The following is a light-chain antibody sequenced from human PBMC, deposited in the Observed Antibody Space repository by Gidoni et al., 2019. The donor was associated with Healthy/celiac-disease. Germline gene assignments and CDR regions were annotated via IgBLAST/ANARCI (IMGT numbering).Light chain of an antibody. V-gene: IGKV3-11*01. Sequence: EIVFTQPPATLSLSPGERATLSCTASQSVSSYLAWYQQKPGQAPRLLIYDASNRATGIPARFSGSGSGTDFTLTISSLGPEDFAVYYCQQRSNWPLALTFGGGTKVEIK. CDR1: QSVSSY. J-gene: IGKJ4*01. CDR3: QQRSNWPLALT. CDR2: DAS.